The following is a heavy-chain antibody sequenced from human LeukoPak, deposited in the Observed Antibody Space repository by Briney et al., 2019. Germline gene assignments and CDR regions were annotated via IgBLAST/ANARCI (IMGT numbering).Heavy chain of an antibody. V-gene: IGHV3-30-3*01. CDR1: GFTFSSYA. Sequence: PGGSLRLSCAASGFTFSSYAMHWVRQAPGKGLEWVAVISYDGSNKYYADSVKGRFTISRDNSKNTLYLQMNSPRAEDTAVYYCARATDKEWLLYSHYYGMDVWGQGTTVTVSS. CDR2: ISYDGSNK. J-gene: IGHJ6*02. D-gene: IGHD3-3*01. CDR3: ARATDKEWLLYSHYYGMDV.